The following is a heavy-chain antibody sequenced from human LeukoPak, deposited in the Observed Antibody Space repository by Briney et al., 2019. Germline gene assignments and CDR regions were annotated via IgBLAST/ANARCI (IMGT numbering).Heavy chain of an antibody. CDR1: GFTFSAYW. D-gene: IGHD3-9*01. J-gene: IGHJ2*01. Sequence: GGSLRLSCAASGFTFSAYWLSWVRQAPGKGLEWVANIKQDGSEKNYVDSVRGRFTSSRDNAKKSLFLQMNSLRAEDTAVYYCARDFRPYDTSRSPGHFDLWGRGTLVTVSS. CDR2: IKQDGSEK. V-gene: IGHV3-7*01. CDR3: ARDFRPYDTSRSPGHFDL.